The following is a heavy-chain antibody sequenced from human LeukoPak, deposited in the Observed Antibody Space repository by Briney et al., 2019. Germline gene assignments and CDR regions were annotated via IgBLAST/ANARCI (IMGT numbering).Heavy chain of an antibody. CDR1: GYTFTSYY. CDR2: INPSGGST. CDR3: ASSGSGSYESWFDP. V-gene: IGHV1-46*01. J-gene: IGHJ5*02. D-gene: IGHD1-26*01. Sequence: ASVKVSCKASGYTFTSYYMHWVRQTPGQGLEWMGIINPSGGSTSYAQKFQGRVTMTRDTPTSTVYMELSSLRSDDTAVYYCASSGSGSYESWFDPWGQGTLVTVSS.